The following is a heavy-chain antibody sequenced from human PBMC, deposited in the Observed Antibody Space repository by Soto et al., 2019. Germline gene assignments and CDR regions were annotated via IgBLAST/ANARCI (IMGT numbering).Heavy chain of an antibody. Sequence: GGSLRLSCAASGFTFSSYGMHWVRQAAGKGLEWVAVIWYDGSNKYYADSVKGRFTISRDNSKNTLYLQMNSLRAEDTAVYYCARGELVAVAGNFYFDYWGQGTLVTVSS. CDR1: GFTFSSYG. CDR3: ARGELVAVAGNFYFDY. D-gene: IGHD6-19*01. J-gene: IGHJ4*02. V-gene: IGHV3-33*01. CDR2: IWYDGSNK.